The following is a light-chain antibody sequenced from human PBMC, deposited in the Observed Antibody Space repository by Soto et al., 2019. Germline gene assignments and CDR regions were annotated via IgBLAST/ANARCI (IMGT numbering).Light chain of an antibody. CDR3: SSYTSSRTLV. Sequence: QSVLTQPASVSGSPGQSITISCTGTSSDVGGYNYVSWYQQHPGKVPKLMIFEVSNRPSGVSNRFSGSKSGNTASLTISGLQAEDEADYYRSSYTSSRTLVFGTGTKLTVL. V-gene: IGLV2-14*01. CDR1: SSDVGGYNY. J-gene: IGLJ1*01. CDR2: EVS.